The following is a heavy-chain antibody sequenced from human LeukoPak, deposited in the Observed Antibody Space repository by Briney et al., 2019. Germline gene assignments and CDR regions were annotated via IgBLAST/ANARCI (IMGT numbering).Heavy chain of an antibody. J-gene: IGHJ4*02. V-gene: IGHV3-73*01. Sequence: GGSLKLSCAASGFSFSGSAMHWGRQASGKGLEWVGRIRSKAESYATAYAASVNGRFTISRDDSKNTAYLQMNSVKTEDTAVYYCTSPGIAAAGIRDYWGQGTLVTVSS. CDR3: TSPGIAAAGIRDY. D-gene: IGHD6-13*01. CDR2: IRSKAESYAT. CDR1: GFSFSGSA.